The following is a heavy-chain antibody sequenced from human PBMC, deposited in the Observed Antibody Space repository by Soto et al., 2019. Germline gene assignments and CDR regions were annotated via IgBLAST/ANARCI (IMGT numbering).Heavy chain of an antibody. J-gene: IGHJ6*02. V-gene: IGHV3-48*02. D-gene: IGHD6-6*01. Sequence: GGSLRLSCAASGFTFSSYSMNWVRQAPGKGLEWVSYISSSSSTIYYADSVKGRFTISRDNAKNSLYLQMNSLRDEDTAVYYFARGAPIAATGRGDYYYGMDVWGQGTTVTVSS. CDR3: ARGAPIAATGRGDYYYGMDV. CDR1: GFTFSSYS. CDR2: ISSSSSTI.